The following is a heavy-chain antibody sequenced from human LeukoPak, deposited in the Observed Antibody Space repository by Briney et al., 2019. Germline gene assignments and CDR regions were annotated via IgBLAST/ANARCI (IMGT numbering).Heavy chain of an antibody. CDR2: IWHDGSKT. Sequence: PGGFLRLSCAASGFTFSTYGMHWVRQAPGKGLDWVAVIWHDGSKTYYADSVKGRFTISRDNSKNTLYLQMNSLRAEDTAVFYCVRGSPNSGSQYGYWGQGTLVTVSS. D-gene: IGHD1-26*01. V-gene: IGHV3-33*01. CDR3: VRGSPNSGSQYGY. J-gene: IGHJ4*02. CDR1: GFTFSTYG.